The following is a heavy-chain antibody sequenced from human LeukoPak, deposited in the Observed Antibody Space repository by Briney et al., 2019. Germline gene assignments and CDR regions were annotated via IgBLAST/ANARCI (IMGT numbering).Heavy chain of an antibody. CDR3: ARDLHFGVVTLGWAFDI. CDR1: GFTFSSYG. V-gene: IGHV3-30*02. Sequence: GGSLRLSCAASGFTFSSYGMHWVRQAPGKGLEWVAFIRYDGSNKYYADSVKGRFTISRDNSKNTLYLQMNSLRAEDTAVYYCARDLHFGVVTLGWAFDIWGQGTMVTVSS. J-gene: IGHJ3*02. CDR2: IRYDGSNK. D-gene: IGHD3-3*01.